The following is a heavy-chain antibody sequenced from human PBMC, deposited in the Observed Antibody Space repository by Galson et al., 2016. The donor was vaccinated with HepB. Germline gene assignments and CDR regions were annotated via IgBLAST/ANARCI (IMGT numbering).Heavy chain of an antibody. CDR2: IGTAGDT. CDR1: GFTFSRYD. CDR3: ARDYGMDV. V-gene: IGHV3-13*04. Sequence: SLRLSCAASGFTFSRYDMHWVRQVPGKGLEWVSGIGTAGDTYYAGSVKGRFTISRENAKNSLYLQMKSLRVGDTAVYYCARDYGMDVWGQGTTVTVSS. J-gene: IGHJ6*02.